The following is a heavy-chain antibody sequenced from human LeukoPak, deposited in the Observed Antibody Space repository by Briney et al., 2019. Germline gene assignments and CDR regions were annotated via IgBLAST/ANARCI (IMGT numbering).Heavy chain of an antibody. CDR2: ISSSGSTI. D-gene: IGHD3-22*01. V-gene: IGHV3-48*03. CDR3: AREDYYDGKDFDY. J-gene: IGHJ4*02. Sequence: GGSLRLSCAASGFTFSSYEMNWVRQAPGKGLEWVSYISSSGSTIYYADSVKGRFTISRDNAKNSLSLQMNSLRAEDTAVYYCAREDYYDGKDFDYWGQGTLVTVSS. CDR1: GFTFSSYE.